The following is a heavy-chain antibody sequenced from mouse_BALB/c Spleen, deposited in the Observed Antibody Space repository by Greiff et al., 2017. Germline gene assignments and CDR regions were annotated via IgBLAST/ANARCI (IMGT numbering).Heavy chain of an antibody. CDR1: GYTFTSYW. V-gene: IGHV1-69*02. J-gene: IGHJ2*01. CDR2: IYPSDSYT. CDR3: TRWDYGYYFDY. Sequence: VQLQQSGAELVRPGASVKLSCKASGYTFTSYWINWVKQRPGQGLEWIGNIYPSDSYTNYNQKFKDKATLTVDKSSSTAYMQLSSPTSEDSAVYYCTRWDYGYYFDYWGQGTTLTVSS. D-gene: IGHD1-1*01.